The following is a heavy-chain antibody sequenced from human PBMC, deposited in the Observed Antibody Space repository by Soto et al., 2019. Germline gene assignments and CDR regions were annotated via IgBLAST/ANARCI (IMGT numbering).Heavy chain of an antibody. CDR2: ISAYNGNT. V-gene: IGHV1-18*01. Sequence: QVQLVQSGAEVKKPGASVKVSCKASGYTFTSYGISWVRQAPGQGLEWMGWISAYNGNTNYAQKLQGRVTMTTDTSTSTAYMELRSLRSDDTAVHYCARNNGYCSGGSCYSMFEAGFNWFDPWGQGTLVTVSS. D-gene: IGHD2-15*01. J-gene: IGHJ5*02. CDR1: GYTFTSYG. CDR3: ARNNGYCSGGSCYSMFEAGFNWFDP.